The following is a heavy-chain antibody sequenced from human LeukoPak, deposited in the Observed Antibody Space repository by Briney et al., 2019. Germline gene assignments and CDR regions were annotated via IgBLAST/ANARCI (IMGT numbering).Heavy chain of an antibody. V-gene: IGHV3-23*01. CDR1: GFTFSSYA. D-gene: IGHD3-22*01. CDR2: ISGSGGST. CDR3: AKAIYDSSGYYYGY. Sequence: GGSLRLSCAASGFTFSSYAMSWVRQAPGKGLEWVSAISGSGGSTCYADSVKGRFTISRDNSKNTLYLQMNSLRAEDTAVYYCAKAIYDSSGYYYGYWGQGTLVTVSS. J-gene: IGHJ4*02.